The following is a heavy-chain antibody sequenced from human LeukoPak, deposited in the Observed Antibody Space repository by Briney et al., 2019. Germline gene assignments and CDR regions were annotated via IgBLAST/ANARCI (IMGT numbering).Heavy chain of an antibody. V-gene: IGHV3-7*01. Sequence: GGSLRLSCAASGFTFSSYWMSWVRQAPGKGLEWVANIKQDGSEKYYVDSVKGRFTISRDNGKNSLYLQMNSLRAEDTAVYYCARGTTFNPSTPHNWFDPWGQGTLVTVSS. J-gene: IGHJ5*02. CDR3: ARGTTFNPSTPHNWFDP. D-gene: IGHD1-1*01. CDR2: IKQDGSEK. CDR1: GFTFSSYW.